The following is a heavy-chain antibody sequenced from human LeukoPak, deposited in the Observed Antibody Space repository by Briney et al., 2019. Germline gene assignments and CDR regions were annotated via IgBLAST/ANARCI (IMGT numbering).Heavy chain of an antibody. D-gene: IGHD4-17*01. CDR3: ARGRYGDYG. CDR2: IYGGGST. CDR1: GFTVSSNY. Sequence: PGGSLRLSCAASGFTVSSNYMSWVRQAPGEGLEWVSVIYGGGSTYYADFVKGRFTISRDNSKNTLYPQMNSLRAEDTAVYYCARGRYGDYGWGQGTLVIVSS. J-gene: IGHJ4*02. V-gene: IGHV3-53*01.